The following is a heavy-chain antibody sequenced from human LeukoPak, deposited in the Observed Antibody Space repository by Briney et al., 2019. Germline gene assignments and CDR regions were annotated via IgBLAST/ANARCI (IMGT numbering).Heavy chain of an antibody. CDR3: ARDHRYAFDN. V-gene: IGHV3-48*04. Sequence: GGSLRLPCAASGFTFSDYSMNWVRQAPGKGLEWISYVGISSGNTKYADSVKGRFTISGDSAKNSVFLQMNNLRVEDTAVYYCARDHRYAFDNWGQGTLVTVSS. D-gene: IGHD5-12*01. J-gene: IGHJ4*02. CDR1: GFTFSDYS. CDR2: VGISSGNT.